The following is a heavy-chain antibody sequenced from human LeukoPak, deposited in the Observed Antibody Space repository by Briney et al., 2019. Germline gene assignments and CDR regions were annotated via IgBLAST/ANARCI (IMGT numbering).Heavy chain of an antibody. CDR2: ISSSGSTI. CDR3: AKEINSGYDFDY. D-gene: IGHD5-12*01. Sequence: GGSLRLSCAASGFTFSDYYMSWIRQAPGKGLEWVSYISSSGSTIYYADSVKGRFTISRDNAKNSLYLQMNSLRAEDTAVYYCAKEINSGYDFDYWGQGTLVTVSS. CDR1: GFTFSDYY. J-gene: IGHJ4*02. V-gene: IGHV3-11*01.